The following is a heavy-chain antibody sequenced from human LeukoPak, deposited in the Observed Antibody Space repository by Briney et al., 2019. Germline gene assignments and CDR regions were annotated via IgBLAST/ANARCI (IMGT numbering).Heavy chain of an antibody. J-gene: IGHJ5*02. CDR2: IIHILGIA. V-gene: IGHV1-69*04. Sequence: GASVKVSCKASGGTFSSYAISWVRQAPAQGLEWMGRIIHILGIANYAQKFQGRVTITADKSTSTAYMELSSLRSEDTAVYYCAREGEQQLDRWFDPWGQGTLVTVSS. CDR3: AREGEQQLDRWFDP. CDR1: GGTFSSYA. D-gene: IGHD6-13*01.